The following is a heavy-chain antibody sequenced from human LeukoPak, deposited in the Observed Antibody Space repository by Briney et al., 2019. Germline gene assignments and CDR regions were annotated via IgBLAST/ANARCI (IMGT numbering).Heavy chain of an antibody. CDR2: IYTSGST. CDR1: GGSIGSDSYY. CDR3: AVGGYYYRY. J-gene: IGHJ4*02. Sequence: PSETLSLTCTVSGGSIGSDSYYWSWLRQPAGKGLEWIGRIYTSGSTNYNPSLKSRVTISVDTSNNQFSLKLCSVTAADTAVYYCAVGGYYYRYWGQGTLVTVSS. V-gene: IGHV4-61*02. D-gene: IGHD3-10*01.